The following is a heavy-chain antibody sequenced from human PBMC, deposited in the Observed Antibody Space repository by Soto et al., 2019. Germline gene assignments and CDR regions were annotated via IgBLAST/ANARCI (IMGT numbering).Heavy chain of an antibody. CDR3: TGARTKKTNPTRYGTDV. CDR2: IYYSGST. J-gene: IGHJ6*02. CDR1: GGSISSSSYY. Sequence: SETLSLTCTVSGGSISSSSYYWGWIRQPPGKGLEWIGSIYYSGSTYYNPSLKSRVTISVDTSKNQFSLKLSSVTAADTAVYYCTGARTKKTNPTRYGTDVWGQGTTVTVSS. V-gene: IGHV4-39*01. D-gene: IGHD1-1*01.